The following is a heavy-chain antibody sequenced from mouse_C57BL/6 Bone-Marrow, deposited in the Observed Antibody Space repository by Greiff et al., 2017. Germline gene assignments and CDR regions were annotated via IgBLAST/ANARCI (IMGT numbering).Heavy chain of an antibody. CDR1: GYTFTSYW. V-gene: IGHV1-50*01. CDR3: ASYRGR. CDR2: IDPSAGYT. Sequence: QVQLQQPGAELVKPGASVKLSCMASGYTFTSYWMQWVKQRPGQGLEWIGEIDPSAGYTNYNQKFKGKATLTVDTSSSKAYMQLSSLTSEDSAVYYCASYRGRWGRGTGLPVTS. D-gene: IGHD3-3*01. J-gene: IGHJ2*03.